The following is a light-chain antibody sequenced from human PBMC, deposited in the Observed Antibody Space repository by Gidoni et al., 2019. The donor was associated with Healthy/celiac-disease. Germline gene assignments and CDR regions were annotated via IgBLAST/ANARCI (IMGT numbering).Light chain of an antibody. V-gene: IGKV4-1*01. Sequence: DIVMPPSPDSLAVSLGERATSNCKSSQSVLYSSNNKNYLAWYQQKPGQPPKLLIYWASTRESGVPDRFSGSGSGADFTLTISSLQAEDVAVYYCQQYYSTPYTFGQGTKLEIK. CDR1: QSVLYSSNNKNY. CDR2: WAS. CDR3: QQYYSTPYT. J-gene: IGKJ2*01.